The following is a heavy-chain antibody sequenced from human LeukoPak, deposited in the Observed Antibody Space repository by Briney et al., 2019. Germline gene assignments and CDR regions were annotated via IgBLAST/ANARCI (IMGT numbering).Heavy chain of an antibody. Sequence: PSETLSLTCTVSGGSLSSYYWSWIRQPPGKGLEWIGYIYYSGSTNYNPSLKSRVTISVDTSKNQFSLKLSSVTAADTAVYYCARPIAAAGPIPGAFDIWGQGTMVTVSS. D-gene: IGHD6-13*01. CDR2: IYYSGST. CDR3: ARPIAAAGPIPGAFDI. CDR1: GGSLSSYY. J-gene: IGHJ3*02. V-gene: IGHV4-59*08.